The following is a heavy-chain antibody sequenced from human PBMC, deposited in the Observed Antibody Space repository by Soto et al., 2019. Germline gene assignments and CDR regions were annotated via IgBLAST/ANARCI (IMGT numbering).Heavy chain of an antibody. J-gene: IGHJ5*02. Sequence: PGESLKISCKASGYSFTSYWIAWVRQTPGKGLEWMGIINPGNSDTRYSPSFQGQVTISADWPSGTTYLQMTSLTAADTAVYYCARPSTQTRFWNWFDPWGQGTLVTVSS. V-gene: IGHV5-51*01. CDR1: GYSFTSYW. CDR2: INPGNSDT. CDR3: ARPSTQTRFWNWFDP.